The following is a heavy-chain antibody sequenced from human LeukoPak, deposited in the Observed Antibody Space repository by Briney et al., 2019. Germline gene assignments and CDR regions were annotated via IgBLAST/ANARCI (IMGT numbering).Heavy chain of an antibody. J-gene: IGHJ5*02. Sequence: AETLSLTCTVSGGSISSSGYYWGWIRQPPGKGLEWIGSMYYSGSTYYNPSLKSRVTISVDTSKNQFSLKLSSVTAPDTAVYYCARHGHYYDTSGDWFDPSGQGTLVTVSS. CDR1: GGSISSSGYY. V-gene: IGHV4-39*01. CDR3: ARHGHYYDTSGDWFDP. CDR2: MYYSGST. D-gene: IGHD3-22*01.